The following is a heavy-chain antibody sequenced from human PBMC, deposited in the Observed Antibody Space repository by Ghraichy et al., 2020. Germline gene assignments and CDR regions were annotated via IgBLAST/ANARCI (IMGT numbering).Heavy chain of an antibody. J-gene: IGHJ4*02. V-gene: IGHV4-59*01. D-gene: IGHD4-23*01. CDR3: ARDSPDYGGNGLDY. Sequence: SETLSLTCAVSGGSIKTYSRTWIRQPPGKGLEWIGSIDDSGSTKYNPPLKNRVTISLDTSKNQFSLKLTSVTTADTAFYFCARDSPDYGGNGLDYWGQGTLVGVSS. CDR1: GGSIKTYS. CDR2: IDDSGST.